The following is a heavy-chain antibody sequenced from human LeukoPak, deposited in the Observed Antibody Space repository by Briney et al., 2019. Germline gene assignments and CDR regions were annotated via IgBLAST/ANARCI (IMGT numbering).Heavy chain of an antibody. CDR2: ISGSGGTT. CDR1: GFTFSSYA. Sequence: PGGSLRLSCAASGFTFSSYAMTWVRQAPGKGLEWVSAISGSGGTTYYADSVRGRFTISRDNSKNTLYLQMNSLRAEDTAVYYCARHLGPDIWGQGTKVTVSS. V-gene: IGHV3-23*01. J-gene: IGHJ3*02. CDR3: ARHLGPDI.